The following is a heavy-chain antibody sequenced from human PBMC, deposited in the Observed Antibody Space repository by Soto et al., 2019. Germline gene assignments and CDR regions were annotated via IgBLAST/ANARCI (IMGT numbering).Heavy chain of an antibody. Sequence: SETLSLTCTVSGGSISSYDGSWIRQPPGKGLEWIGYIFYSGDANYNPSLESRVTMSVDTSRSQFSLELRSVTAADTAVYYCVRGQRMWYGVDYWGQGTLVTAPQ. CDR1: GGSISSYD. J-gene: IGHJ4*02. CDR2: IFYSGDA. V-gene: IGHV4-59*01. D-gene: IGHD3-10*01. CDR3: VRGQRMWYGVDY.